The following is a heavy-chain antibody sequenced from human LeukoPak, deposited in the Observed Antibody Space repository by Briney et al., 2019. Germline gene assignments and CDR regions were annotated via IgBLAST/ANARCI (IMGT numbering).Heavy chain of an antibody. CDR1: GFTVSSNY. J-gene: IGHJ4*02. Sequence: GGSLRLSCAASGFTVSSNYMSWVRQAPGKGLEWVSVIYSGGSTYYADSVKGRFTISRDNSKNTLYLQMNSLRAEDTAVYYCASYYDSSGYFSRAFGYWGQGTLVTVSS. D-gene: IGHD3-22*01. CDR3: ASYYDSSGYFSRAFGY. V-gene: IGHV3-53*01. CDR2: IYSGGST.